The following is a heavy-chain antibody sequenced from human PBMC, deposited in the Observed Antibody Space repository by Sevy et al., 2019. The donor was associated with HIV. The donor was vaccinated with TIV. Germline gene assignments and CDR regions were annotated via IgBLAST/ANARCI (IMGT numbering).Heavy chain of an antibody. V-gene: IGHV3-7*01. CDR1: GFRFTDYW. CDR3: AREVGGFNWRPYYFDS. CDR2: IKQDESEK. J-gene: IGHJ4*02. Sequence: GGSLRLSCAASGFRFTDYWMNWVHQTPGKGLEWVATIKQDESEKYYVDSVKGRFVISRDNGKTSVSLQMNGLRVEDTALYYCAREVGGFNWRPYYFDSWGQGTLVTVSS. D-gene: IGHD3-16*01.